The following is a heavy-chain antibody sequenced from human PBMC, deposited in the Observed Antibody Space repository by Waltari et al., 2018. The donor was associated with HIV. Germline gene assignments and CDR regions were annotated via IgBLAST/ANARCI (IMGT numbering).Heavy chain of an antibody. J-gene: IGHJ4*02. V-gene: IGHV3-30*01. CDR2: ISYDGSDK. CDR3: AREFYYDSTGYNSGFDY. Sequence: QVHLVVSGGGVVQPGRSLRLPCAASGFIFSTYVMHWVRQAPGKGLEWVADISYDGSDKYHADSVKGRFTISRDNSRNTLYLQMNSLRPEDTAVYFCAREFYYDSTGYNSGFDYWGQGTLVTVSS. CDR1: GFIFSTYV. D-gene: IGHD3-22*01.